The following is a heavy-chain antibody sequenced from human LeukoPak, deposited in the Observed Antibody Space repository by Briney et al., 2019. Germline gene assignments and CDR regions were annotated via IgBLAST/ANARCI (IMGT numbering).Heavy chain of an antibody. V-gene: IGHV7-4-1*02. CDR1: GYTLPSYA. Sequence: ASVKVSCKASGYTLPSYAINWVRQAPGQGLEWMGWINTNTGNPTYAQGFTGRFVFSLDTSVNTAYLQISSLKAEDTAVYYCARAAWALSVAVNFDYWGQGTLVTVSS. J-gene: IGHJ4*02. CDR2: INTNTGNP. CDR3: ARAAWALSVAVNFDY. D-gene: IGHD1-26*01.